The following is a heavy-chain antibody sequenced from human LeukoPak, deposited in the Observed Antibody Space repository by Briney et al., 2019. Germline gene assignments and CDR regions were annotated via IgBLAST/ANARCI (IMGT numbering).Heavy chain of an antibody. J-gene: IGHJ6*03. Sequence: SETLSLTCDVFGGSFSDYFWTWIRQSPGKGLEWIGEINDYTGNTNYNPSLKSRVTISVDTSKNQFSLKLSSVTAADTAVYYCARVDYGDSATYYYYMDVWGKGTTVTVSS. CDR2: INDYTGNT. D-gene: IGHD4-17*01. V-gene: IGHV4-34*01. CDR3: ARVDYGDSATYYYYMDV. CDR1: GGSFSDYF.